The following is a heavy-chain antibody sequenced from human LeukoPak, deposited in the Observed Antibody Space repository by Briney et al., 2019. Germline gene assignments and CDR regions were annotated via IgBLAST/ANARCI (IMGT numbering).Heavy chain of an antibody. CDR2: IYYSGST. J-gene: IGHJ5*01. V-gene: IGHV4-59*01. CDR1: GGSISSYY. CDR3: AGIKVVPAAIDFDS. D-gene: IGHD2-2*01. Sequence: SETLSLTCTVSGGSISSYYWSWIRQPPGKGLEWIGYIYYSGSTNYNPSLKSRVTISVDTSKNQFSLKLSSVTAADTAVYYCAGIKVVPAAIDFDSWCQGTLVTVSS.